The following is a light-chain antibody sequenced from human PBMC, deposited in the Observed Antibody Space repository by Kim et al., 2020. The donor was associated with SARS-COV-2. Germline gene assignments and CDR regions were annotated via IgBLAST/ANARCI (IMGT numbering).Light chain of an antibody. J-gene: IGLJ2*01. V-gene: IGLV3-19*01. Sequence: ALGQTARSQCQGDSLRTYYASWYQQKPGHAPILVIHGKNNRPSGIPDRFSGSSSGNTASLTVTGAQAVDEADYYCISRDNSADHVVFGGGTQLTVL. CDR1: SLRTYY. CDR3: ISRDNSADHVV. CDR2: GKN.